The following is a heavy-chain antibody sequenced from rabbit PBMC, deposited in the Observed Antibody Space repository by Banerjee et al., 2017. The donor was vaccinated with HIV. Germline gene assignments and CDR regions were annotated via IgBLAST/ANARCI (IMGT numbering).Heavy chain of an antibody. CDR3: ARDASSSGYYRTYYFNL. V-gene: IGHV1S43*01. CDR1: GFSFTNKYV. D-gene: IGHD1-1*01. Sequence: QEQLEESGGDLVKPEGSLTLTCTASGFSFTNKYVMCWVRQAPGKGLELIACIYTSTNSTWYANWVNGRFTISRSTSLNTVDLKMTSLTAADTATYFCARDASSSGYYRTYYFNLWGPGTLVTVS. CDR2: IYTSTNST. J-gene: IGHJ4*01.